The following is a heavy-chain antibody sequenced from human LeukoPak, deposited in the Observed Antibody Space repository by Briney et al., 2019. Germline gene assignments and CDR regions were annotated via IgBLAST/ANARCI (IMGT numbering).Heavy chain of an antibody. J-gene: IGHJ4*02. V-gene: IGHV3-48*03. Sequence: PGGSLRLSCAVSGLTFSNLKMNWVRQAPGKGLEWVSYISAGGRTTFYADSVTGRFTISRDNAKNSLYLQMNSLRAEDTAVYYCARERTYYDFWSEKGGLDDYWGQGTLVTVSS. CDR2: ISAGGRTT. D-gene: IGHD3-3*01. CDR1: GLTFSNLK. CDR3: ARERTYYDFWSEKGGLDDY.